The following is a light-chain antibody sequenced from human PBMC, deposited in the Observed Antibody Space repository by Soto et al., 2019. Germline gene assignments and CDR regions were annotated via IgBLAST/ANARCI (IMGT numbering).Light chain of an antibody. CDR3: QQYGTLIT. CDR1: QSVANSY. CDR2: GAS. J-gene: IGKJ5*01. Sequence: EIVLTQSPGTQSLSPGERATLSCRASQSVANSYLAWYQQKPGQAPRLLIYGASSRATGIPDRFRGSGSGTDFTLTISRLESEDFAVYYCQQYGTLITFGQGTRLEIK. V-gene: IGKV3-20*01.